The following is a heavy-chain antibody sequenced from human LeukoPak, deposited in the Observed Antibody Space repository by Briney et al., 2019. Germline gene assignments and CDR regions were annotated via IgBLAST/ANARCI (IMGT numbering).Heavy chain of an antibody. Sequence: SETLSLTCTVSGYSISSGYYWGWIRQPPGKGLEWIGSIYHSGSTYYNPSLKSRVTISVDTSKNQFSLKLSSMTAADTAVYYCARVAGRVLLWFGRSKGKMDVWGKGTTVTVSS. CDR1: GYSISSGYY. CDR2: IYHSGST. D-gene: IGHD3-10*01. J-gene: IGHJ6*04. V-gene: IGHV4-38-2*02. CDR3: ARVAGRVLLWFGRSKGKMDV.